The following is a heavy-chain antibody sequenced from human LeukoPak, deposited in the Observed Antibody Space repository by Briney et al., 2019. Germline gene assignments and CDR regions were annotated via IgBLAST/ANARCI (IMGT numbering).Heavy chain of an antibody. CDR3: ARIYGSGSYVDY. CDR1: GGSISSYF. CDR2: IFYSGRT. V-gene: IGHV4-59*01. D-gene: IGHD3-10*01. J-gene: IGHJ4*02. Sequence: SETLSLTCTVSGGSISSYFWTWIRQPPGKGLECIGYIFYSGRTNYNPSLKSRVTISAGTSKNQFSLKLSSVTDADTAVYYCARIYGSGSYVDYWGQGTLVTVSS.